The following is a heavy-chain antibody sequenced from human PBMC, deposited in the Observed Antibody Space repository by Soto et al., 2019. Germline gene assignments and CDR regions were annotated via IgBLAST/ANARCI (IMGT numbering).Heavy chain of an antibody. CDR2: ISGSGGYT. CDR1: GFTLNNYA. CDR3: AKEPDY. J-gene: IGHJ4*02. V-gene: IGHV3-23*01. Sequence: WGSLVLACAASGFTLNNYAMSWVRQAPGKGLEWVSSISGSGGYTYYADSVKGRFTISRDNSKNTLYLKMNSLTAEDTAVYYCAKEPDYWGQGTMVTVSS.